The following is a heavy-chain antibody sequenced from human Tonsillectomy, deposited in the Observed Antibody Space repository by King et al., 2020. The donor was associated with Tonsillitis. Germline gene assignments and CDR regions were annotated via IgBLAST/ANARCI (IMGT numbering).Heavy chain of an antibody. D-gene: IGHD3-3*01. J-gene: IGHJ6*02. CDR1: GGSFSGYY. V-gene: IGHV4-34*01. Sequence: VQLQQWGAGLLKPSETLSLTCAVYGGSFSGYYWSWIRQPPGKGLEWIGEINHSGSTNYNPSLKSRVTMSVDTSKNQFSLKLSSVTAADTAVYYCASSIGDLWSGYYRTNYYYCMDVWGQGTTVTVSS. CDR2: INHSGST. CDR3: ASSIGDLWSGYYRTNYYYCMDV.